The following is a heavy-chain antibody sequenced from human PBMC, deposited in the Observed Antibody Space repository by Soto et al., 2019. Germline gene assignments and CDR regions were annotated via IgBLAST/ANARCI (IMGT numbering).Heavy chain of an antibody. J-gene: IGHJ6*02. V-gene: IGHV4-31*03. D-gene: IGHD1-1*01. CDR2: IYYSGST. Sequence: PSETLFLTCTVSGGSISSGGYYRSWIRPHPGKGLEWIGYIYYSGSTYCNPSLKSRVTISVETSKKQFSLKLSSVTAADTAVYYCARGNDLPYYYYGLDVWGQGTTVTVS. CDR1: GGSISSGGYY. CDR3: ARGNDLPYYYYGLDV.